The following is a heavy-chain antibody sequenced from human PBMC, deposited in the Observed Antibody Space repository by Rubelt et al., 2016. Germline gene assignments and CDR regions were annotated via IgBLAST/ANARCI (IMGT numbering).Heavy chain of an antibody. D-gene: IGHD1-7*01. Sequence: QVQLQESGPGLVKPSETLSLTCTVSGVSISNTNYYWGWIRQPPVKGLEWIGSIYYSGNTYYNPSLKSRVTISVDTSKNQFSLRLSSGTAADTAVYYCARSQKTTPFNFWGQGTLVTVSS. CDR2: IYYSGNT. CDR3: ARSQKTTPFNF. J-gene: IGHJ4*02. CDR1: GVSISNTNYY. V-gene: IGHV4-39*07.